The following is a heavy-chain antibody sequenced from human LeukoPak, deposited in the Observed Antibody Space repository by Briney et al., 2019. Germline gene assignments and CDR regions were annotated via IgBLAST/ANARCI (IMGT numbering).Heavy chain of an antibody. CDR3: ARARSGDGFNLDY. V-gene: IGHV3-33*01. D-gene: IGHD5-24*01. CDR2: ISYDGTDK. CDR1: GFTFSRYG. J-gene: IGHJ4*02. Sequence: GSLRLSCAASGFTFSRYGMHWVRQAPGKGLEWLAVISYDGTDKYYADSVKGRFTISRDNSKNTLYLQMNSLRAEDTAVYFCARARSGDGFNLDYWGQGTLVTVSS.